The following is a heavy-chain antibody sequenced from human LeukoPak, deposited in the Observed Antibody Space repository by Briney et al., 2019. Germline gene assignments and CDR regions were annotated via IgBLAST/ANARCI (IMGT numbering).Heavy chain of an antibody. J-gene: IGHJ4*02. D-gene: IGHD6-19*01. V-gene: IGHV5-51*01. CDR1: GCIFTSYW. Sequence: GESLKISCKGSGCIFTSYWIGWVRQMPGKGLEWMGIIYPGDSDTRYSPSFQGQVTISADKSISTAYLQWSSLKASDTAVYYCARQRAVADPLFDYWGQGTLVTVSS. CDR2: IYPGDSDT. CDR3: ARQRAVADPLFDY.